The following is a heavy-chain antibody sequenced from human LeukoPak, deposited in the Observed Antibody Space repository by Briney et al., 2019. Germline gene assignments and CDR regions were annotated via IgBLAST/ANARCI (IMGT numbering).Heavy chain of an antibody. V-gene: IGHV1-46*01. J-gene: IGHJ4*02. CDR3: ARDLGVDIVATMPFDY. D-gene: IGHD5-12*01. CDR2: INPSGGST. CDR1: GYTFTSYY. Sequence: GASVKVSCKASGYTFTSYYMHWVRQAPGQGLEWMGIINPSGGSTSYAQKFQGRVTMTRDTSTSAVYMELSSLRSDDTAVYYCARDLGVDIVATMPFDYWGQGTLVTVSS.